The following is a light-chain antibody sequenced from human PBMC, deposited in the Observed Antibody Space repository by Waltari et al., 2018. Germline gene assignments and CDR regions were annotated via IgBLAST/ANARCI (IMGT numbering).Light chain of an antibody. CDR2: NVN. V-gene: IGLV2-14*03. Sequence: QSALTQPASVSGSPGQSITVSCTGTSSDVGAYHYVPWYQQHPGKAPRLIIYNVNSRPSGVFHRFAGSKSDNTASLTISGLQAEDEADYYCASYTKTSTLVFGGGTKLTVL. CDR1: SSDVGAYHY. J-gene: IGLJ2*01. CDR3: ASYTKTSTLV.